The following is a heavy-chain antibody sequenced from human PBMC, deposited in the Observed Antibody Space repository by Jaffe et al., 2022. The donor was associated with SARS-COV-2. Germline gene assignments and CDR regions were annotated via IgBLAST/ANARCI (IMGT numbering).Heavy chain of an antibody. Sequence: EVQLVESGGGLIQPGGSLRLSCAASGFTVSSNYMSWVRQAPGKGLEWVSVIYIGGSTYYADSVKGRFTISRDSSKNTLYLQMNSLRAEDTAVYYCARDRSNYDYYYYYGMDVWGQGTTVTVSS. CDR2: IYIGGST. J-gene: IGHJ6*02. CDR3: ARDRSNYDYYYYYGMDV. V-gene: IGHV3-53*01. CDR1: GFTVSSNY. D-gene: IGHD4-4*01.